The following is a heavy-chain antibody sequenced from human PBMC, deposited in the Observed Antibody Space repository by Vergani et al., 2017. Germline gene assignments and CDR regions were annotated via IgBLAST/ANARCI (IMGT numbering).Heavy chain of an antibody. CDR1: GFTFSNAW. CDR3: TTDLGYYDSXGYYYVNWAEYFQH. CDR2: IKSKTDGGTT. V-gene: IGHV3-15*01. J-gene: IGHJ1*01. D-gene: IGHD3-22*01. Sequence: EVQLVESGGGFVKPGGSLRLFCAASGFTFSNAWMSWVRQATGKGLEWVGRIKSKTDGGTTDYAAPVKGRFTISRDDSKNTLYLQMNSLKTEDTAVYYCTTDLGYYDSXGYYYVNWAEYFQHWDQGTLVTVSS.